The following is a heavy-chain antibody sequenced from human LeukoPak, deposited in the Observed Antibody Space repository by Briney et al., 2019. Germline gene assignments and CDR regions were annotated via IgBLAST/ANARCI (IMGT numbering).Heavy chain of an antibody. V-gene: IGHV4-39*01. CDR1: GGSISASSYS. CDR3: ARHYGP. CDR2: IYYSGST. J-gene: IGHJ4*02. D-gene: IGHD3-10*01. Sequence: SEPLSLTCTVSGGSISASSYSWRRIRQPPGKGLEWIGSIYYSGSTYYNPSLKSRVTISVDTSKNQFSLKLNSVTATDTAAYYCARHYGPWGQGTLVTVSS.